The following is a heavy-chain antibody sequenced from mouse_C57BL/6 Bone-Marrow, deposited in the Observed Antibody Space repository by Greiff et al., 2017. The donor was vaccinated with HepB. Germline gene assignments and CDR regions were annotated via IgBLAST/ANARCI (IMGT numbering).Heavy chain of an antibody. CDR2: IWGVGST. CDR1: GFSLTSYG. D-gene: IGHD2-5*01. CDR3: ASEDYSNRFAY. V-gene: IGHV2-6*01. J-gene: IGHJ3*01. Sequence: VKLMESGPGLVAPSQSLSITCTVSGFSLTSYGVDWVRQSPGKGLEWLGVIWGVGSTNYNSALKSRLSISKDNSKSQVFLKMNSLQTDDTAMYYCASEDYSNRFAYWGQGTLVTVSA.